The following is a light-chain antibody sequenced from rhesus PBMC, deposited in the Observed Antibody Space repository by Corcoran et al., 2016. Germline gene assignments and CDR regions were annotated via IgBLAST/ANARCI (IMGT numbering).Light chain of an antibody. V-gene: IGKV1-74*01. CDR3: QHGYGTPYS. J-gene: IGKJ2*01. Sequence: DIQMTQSPFPLSASVGDRVTITCRASENVKNYLNWYQQKPGKAPKLLIYEASTLQSGVPSRFSGRGSGTDFTFTISNLQPEDVATYYCQHGYGTPYSFGQGTKV. CDR2: EAS. CDR1: ENVKNY.